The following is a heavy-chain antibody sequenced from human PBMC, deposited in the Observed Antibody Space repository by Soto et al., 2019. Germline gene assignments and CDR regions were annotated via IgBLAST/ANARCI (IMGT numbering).Heavy chain of an antibody. CDR2: IYYSGST. Sequence: SETLSLTCTVSGGSISSGGYYWSWIRQHPGKGLEWIGYIYYSGSTYYNPSLKSRVTISVDTSKNQFSLKLSSVTAADTAVYYCARVTYSSSSHVDYWGQGTLVTVSS. D-gene: IGHD6-6*01. CDR3: ARVTYSSSSHVDY. CDR1: GGSISSGGYY. V-gene: IGHV4-31*03. J-gene: IGHJ4*02.